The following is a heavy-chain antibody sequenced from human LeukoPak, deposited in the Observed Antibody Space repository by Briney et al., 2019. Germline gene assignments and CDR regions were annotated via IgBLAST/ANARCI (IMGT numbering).Heavy chain of an antibody. V-gene: IGHV3-9*01. CDR1: GFTFDDYA. J-gene: IGHJ4*02. CDR3: AKESRITHDGIVRFYFFDY. CDR2: ISWSSGNI. D-gene: IGHD2-8*01. Sequence: QPGGSLRLSCAASGFTFDDYAMHWVRQAPGKGLEWVSGISWSSGNIGYADSVKGRFTISRDNAKNSLYLQMNSLRAEDTALYYCAKESRITHDGIVRFYFFDYWGQGTLVTVSS.